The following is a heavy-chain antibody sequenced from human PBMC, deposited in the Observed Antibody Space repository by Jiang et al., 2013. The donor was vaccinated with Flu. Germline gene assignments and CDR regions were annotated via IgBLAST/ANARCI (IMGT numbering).Heavy chain of an antibody. CDR3: ARHKPNARAFQY. CDR2: INHSGRA. Sequence: GLVKPSETLSLTCAVYGGSFSDYYWSWIRQPPGKGLEWIGQINHSGRANYNPSLKSGVTISVDTSKNQLSLKLSSVTAADTAVYYCARHKPNARAFQYWGQGTLVTVSS. J-gene: IGHJ4*02. D-gene: IGHD1-1*01. V-gene: IGHV4-34*01. CDR1: GGSFSDYY.